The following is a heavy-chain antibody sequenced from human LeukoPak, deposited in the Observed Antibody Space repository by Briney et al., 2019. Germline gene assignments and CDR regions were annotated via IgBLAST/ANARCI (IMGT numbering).Heavy chain of an antibody. V-gene: IGHV1-8*01. Sequence: ASVKVSCKASGDTFTNYDINWVRQATGQGLEWMGYMNPNSGNSAYAQKFQGRVTITTDASISTAYMELSGLRSEDTALYYCAREGLDYWGQGTLVTVFS. CDR1: GDTFTNYD. CDR3: AREGLDY. CDR2: MNPNSGNS. J-gene: IGHJ4*02.